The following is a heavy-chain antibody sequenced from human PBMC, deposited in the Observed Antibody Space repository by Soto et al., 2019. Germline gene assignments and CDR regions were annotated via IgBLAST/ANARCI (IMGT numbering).Heavy chain of an antibody. CDR3: AASVVVPAAHYYYYYMDV. J-gene: IGHJ6*03. V-gene: IGHV1-58*02. Sequence: QMQLVQSGPEVKKPGTSVKVSCKASGFTFTSSAMQCVRQARGQRLEWIGWIVVGSGNTNYAQKFQERVTITRDMSTSTAYMELSSLGSEDTAVYYCAASVVVPAAHYYYYYMDVWGKGTTVTVSS. CDR2: IVVGSGNT. CDR1: GFTFTSSA. D-gene: IGHD2-2*01.